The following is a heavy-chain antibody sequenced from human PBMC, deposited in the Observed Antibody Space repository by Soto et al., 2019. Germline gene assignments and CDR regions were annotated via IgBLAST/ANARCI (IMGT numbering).Heavy chain of an antibody. V-gene: IGHV1-69*13. J-gene: IGHJ5*02. D-gene: IGHD1-26*01. CDR2: IIPIFGTA. CDR3: ASQTPRTWELLPHGWFDP. CDR1: GGTFSSYA. Sequence: SVKVSCKASGGTFSSYAISWVRQAPGQGLEWMGGIIPIFGTANYAQKFQGRVTITADESTSTAYMELSSLRSEDTAVYYCASQTPRTWELLPHGWFDPWGQGTLVTVSS.